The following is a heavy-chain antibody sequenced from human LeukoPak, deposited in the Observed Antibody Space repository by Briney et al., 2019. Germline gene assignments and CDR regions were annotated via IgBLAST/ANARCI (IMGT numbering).Heavy chain of an antibody. V-gene: IGHV4-39*07. J-gene: IGHJ4*02. Sequence: SETLSLTCTVSGGSISSSSYYWGWIRQPPGKGLEWIGSIYYSGSTYYNPSLKSRVTISVDTSKNQFSLKLSSVTAADTAVYYCARVGANTGHYWGQGTLVTVSS. CDR1: GGSISSSSYY. CDR3: ARVGANTGHY. CDR2: IYYSGST. D-gene: IGHD1-26*01.